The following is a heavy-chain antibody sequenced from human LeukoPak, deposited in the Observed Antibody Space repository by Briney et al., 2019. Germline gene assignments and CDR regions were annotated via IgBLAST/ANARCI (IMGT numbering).Heavy chain of an antibody. Sequence: GGSLRLSCAASGFTFSSYEMNWVCQAPGKGLEWVSYISSSGSTIYYADSVKGRFTIPRDNAKNSLYLQMNSLRAEDTAVYYCARSRYDSSGYYYWWDYWGQGTLVTVSS. CDR1: GFTFSSYE. J-gene: IGHJ4*02. CDR3: ARSRYDSSGYYYWWDY. CDR2: ISSSGSTI. V-gene: IGHV3-48*03. D-gene: IGHD3-22*01.